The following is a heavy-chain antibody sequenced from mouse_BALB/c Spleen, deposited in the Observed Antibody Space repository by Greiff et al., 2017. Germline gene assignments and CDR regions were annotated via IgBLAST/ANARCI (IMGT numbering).Heavy chain of an antibody. CDR1: GFTFSDFY. CDR3: ARDADYDGLDY. V-gene: IGHV7-1*02. CDR2: SRNKANDYTT. Sequence: EVKLVESGGCLVQPGGSLRLSCATSGFTFSDFYMEWVRQPPGKRLEWIAASRNKANDYTTEYSASVKGRFIVSRDTSQSILYLQMNALRAEDTAIYYCARDADYDGLDYWGQGTTLTVSS. J-gene: IGHJ2*01. D-gene: IGHD2-4*01.